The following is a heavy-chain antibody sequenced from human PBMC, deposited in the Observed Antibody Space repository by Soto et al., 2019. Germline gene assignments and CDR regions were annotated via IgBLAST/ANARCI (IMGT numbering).Heavy chain of an antibody. J-gene: IGHJ6*02. CDR2: IYYSGST. CDR1: GGSISSGGYY. CDR3: ARDLSYYDILTGYYNYYGMDV. D-gene: IGHD3-9*01. V-gene: IGHV4-31*03. Sequence: SETLSLTCTVSGGSISSGGYYWSWIRQHPGKGLEWIGYIYYSGSTYYNPSLKSRVTISVDTSKNQFSLKLSSVTAADTAVYYCARDLSYYDILTGYYNYYGMDVWGQGTTVTVSS.